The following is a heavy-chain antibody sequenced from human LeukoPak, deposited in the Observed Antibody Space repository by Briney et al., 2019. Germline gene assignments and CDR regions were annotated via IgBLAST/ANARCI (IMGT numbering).Heavy chain of an antibody. J-gene: IGHJ6*03. CDR3: TTVCSSTSCYDYYYYYMDV. CDR2: IKSKTDGGTT. D-gene: IGHD2-2*01. V-gene: IGHV3-15*01. CDR1: GFTFSNAW. Sequence: GGSLRLSCAASGFTFSNAWMSWVRQAPGKGLEWVGRIKSKTDGGTTDYAAPVKGRFTISRDDSKNTLYLQMNSLKTEDTAVYYCTTVCSSTSCYDYYYYYMDVWGKGTTVTVSS.